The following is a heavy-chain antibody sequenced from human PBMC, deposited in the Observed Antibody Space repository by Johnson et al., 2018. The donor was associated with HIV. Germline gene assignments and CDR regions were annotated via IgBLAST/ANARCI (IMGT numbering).Heavy chain of an antibody. D-gene: IGHD2-8*02. V-gene: IGHV3-20*04. CDR3: AKAGYCTGGVCYHLDAFDI. Sequence: EVQLVESGGGLVQPGRSLRLSCAASGFTFDDYGMSWVRQAPGKGLEWVSGINWNGGSTGYADSVKGRFTISRDNAKNSLYLQMNSLRAEDTALSYCAKAGYCTGGVCYHLDAFDIWGQGTMVTVSS. CDR1: GFTFDDYG. CDR2: INWNGGST. J-gene: IGHJ3*02.